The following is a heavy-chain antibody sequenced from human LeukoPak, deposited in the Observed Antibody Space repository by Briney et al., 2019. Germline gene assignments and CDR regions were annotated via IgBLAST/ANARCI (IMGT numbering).Heavy chain of an antibody. Sequence: GSSVKVSCKASGGTFSSFAISWVRQAPGQGLEWTGRIIATLGSVNYAQKFQGRVTITADKSTSTAYLELSSLRSDDTAVYYCARAVDDNLAGYYWGDWFDPWGQGTLVTVSS. D-gene: IGHD3-9*01. CDR1: GGTFSSFA. CDR3: ARAVDDNLAGYYWGDWFDP. V-gene: IGHV1-69*04. CDR2: IIATLGSV. J-gene: IGHJ5*02.